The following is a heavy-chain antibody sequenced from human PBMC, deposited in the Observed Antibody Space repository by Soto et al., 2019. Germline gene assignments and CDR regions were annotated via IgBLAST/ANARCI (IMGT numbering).Heavy chain of an antibody. CDR3: AHVSPVVGVPAVGPDAFDI. Sequence: QITLKESGPTLVKPTQTLTLTCTFSGFSLSTSGVGVGWIRQPPGKALEWLALIYWDDDKRYSPSLKRRLTTPRDTTKNQVVLTMANMDAVDTATYYCAHVSPVVGVPAVGPDAFDIWGQGTMVTVSS. CDR2: IYWDDDK. V-gene: IGHV2-5*02. D-gene: IGHD2-2*01. CDR1: GFSLSTSGVG. J-gene: IGHJ3*02.